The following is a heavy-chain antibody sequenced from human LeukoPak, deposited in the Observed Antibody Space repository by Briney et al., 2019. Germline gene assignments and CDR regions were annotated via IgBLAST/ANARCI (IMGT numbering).Heavy chain of an antibody. D-gene: IGHD6-19*01. CDR3: ARDYSIRVAASSYGMDV. V-gene: IGHV1-18*01. J-gene: IGHJ6*02. CDR2: IDNYSGDT. Sequence: ASVKVSCKGSGYTFTSIGLSWVRQAPGQGLEWMGWIDNYSGDTDYAQNFQGRVTMTTDTTTSTAYVELRSLRSDDTAVYYCARDYSIRVAASSYGMDVWGQGTTVTVSS. CDR1: GYTFTSIG.